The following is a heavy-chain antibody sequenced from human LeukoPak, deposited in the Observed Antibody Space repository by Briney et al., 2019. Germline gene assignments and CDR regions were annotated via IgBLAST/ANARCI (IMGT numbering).Heavy chain of an antibody. J-gene: IGHJ4*02. D-gene: IGHD5-12*01. V-gene: IGHV1-24*01. Sequence: ASVKVSCKVSGYTLTELSMHWVRQAPGKGLEWMGGFDPEDGETIYAQKFQGRVTMTEDTSTDTAYMELSSLRSEDTAVYYCATWGDIVATITPFDYWGQGTLVTVSS. CDR3: ATWGDIVATITPFDY. CDR1: GYTLTELS. CDR2: FDPEDGET.